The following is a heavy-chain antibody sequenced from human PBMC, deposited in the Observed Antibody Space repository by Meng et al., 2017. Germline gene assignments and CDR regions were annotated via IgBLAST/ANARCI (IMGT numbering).Heavy chain of an antibody. V-gene: IGHV4-4*02. CDR3: ARRYDGSGYLAH. CDR2: IYHTGTT. Sequence: QVQLQVSGTGLVKPSGTLSLTCAVSGESISSSNWWSWVRQPPGKGLEWIGEIYHTGTTGYNPSLKSRATISRDTSKNPFSLKRSSVTAADTAVYYCARRYDGSGYLAHWGLGTLVTVSS. D-gene: IGHD3-22*01. CDR1: GESISSSNW. J-gene: IGHJ4*02.